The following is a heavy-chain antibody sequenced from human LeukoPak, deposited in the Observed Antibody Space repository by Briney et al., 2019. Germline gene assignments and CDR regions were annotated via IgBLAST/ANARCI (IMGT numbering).Heavy chain of an antibody. CDR3: AREWEFAAAGTNWFDP. J-gene: IGHJ5*02. CDR1: GGSISSSSYY. Sequence: SETLSLTCTVSGGSISSSSYYWGWIRQPPGKGLEWIGSIYYSGSTYYNPSLKSRVTISVDTSKNQFSLELSSVTAADTAVYYCAREWEFAAAGTNWFDPWGQGTLVTVSS. D-gene: IGHD6-13*01. V-gene: IGHV4-39*02. CDR2: IYYSGST.